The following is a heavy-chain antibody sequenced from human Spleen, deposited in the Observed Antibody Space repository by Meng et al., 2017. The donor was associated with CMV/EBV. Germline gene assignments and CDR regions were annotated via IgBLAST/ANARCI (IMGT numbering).Heavy chain of an antibody. J-gene: IGHJ4*02. V-gene: IGHV3-15*07. CDR1: FTFSTAW. CDR3: TTETSLRFLEWLYLDY. D-gene: IGHD3-3*01. Sequence: FTFSTAWMNWVRQAPGKGLEWVGRIKSKTDGGTTDYAAPVKGRFTISRDDSKNTLYLQMNSLKTEDTAVYYCTTETSLRFLEWLYLDYWGQGTLVTVSS. CDR2: IKSKTDGGTT.